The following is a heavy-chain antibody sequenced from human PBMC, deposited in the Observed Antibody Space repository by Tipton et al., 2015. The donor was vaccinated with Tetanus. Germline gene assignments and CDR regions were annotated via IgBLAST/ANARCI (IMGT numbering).Heavy chain of an antibody. J-gene: IGHJ5*02. D-gene: IGHD1-1*01. V-gene: IGHV4-30-2*01. CDR3: ARDRGDTGTVNWFDP. Sequence: LRLSCDVSGGSISGGGYSWSWIRQPPGPGKGLEWIGYIYESGTTHYNPSLKSRVTISVDTSENQMSLRLTSVTAADTAVYYCARDRGDTGTVNWFDPWGQGTLVTVSS. CDR1: GGSISGGGYS. CDR2: IYESGTT.